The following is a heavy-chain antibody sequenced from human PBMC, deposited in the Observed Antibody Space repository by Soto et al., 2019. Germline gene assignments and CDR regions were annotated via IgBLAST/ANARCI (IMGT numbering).Heavy chain of an antibody. Sequence: VQLLESGGGLVQPGGSLRLSCAASGFIFRDYAMNWVRQAPGKGLEWVSDISGSGDSARYADSVKGRFTISRDNSRDTLSLHMNSLRVDDTALYYCGKERRGSGWSVCDFWCQGELVTVSS. V-gene: IGHV3-23*01. CDR3: GKERRGSGWSVCDF. D-gene: IGHD6-19*01. CDR1: GFIFRDYA. J-gene: IGHJ4*02. CDR2: ISGSGDSA.